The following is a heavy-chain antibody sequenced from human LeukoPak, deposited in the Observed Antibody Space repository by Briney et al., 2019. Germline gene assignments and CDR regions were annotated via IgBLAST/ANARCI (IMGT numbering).Heavy chain of an antibody. CDR1: GGSISSYY. Sequence: SETLSLTCTVSGGSISSYYWSWIRQPPGKGLEWIGYIYYSGSTYYNPSLKSRVTISVDTSKNQFSLRLSSVTAADTALYYCARIPTDDCTSTSCFSWFDPWGQGTLVTVSS. CDR3: ARIPTDDCTSTSCFSWFDP. D-gene: IGHD2-2*01. V-gene: IGHV4-59*12. CDR2: IYYSGST. J-gene: IGHJ5*02.